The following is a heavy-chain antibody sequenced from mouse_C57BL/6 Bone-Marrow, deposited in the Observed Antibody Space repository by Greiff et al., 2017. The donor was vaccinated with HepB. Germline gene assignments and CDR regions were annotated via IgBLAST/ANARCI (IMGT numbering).Heavy chain of an antibody. J-gene: IGHJ3*01. CDR2: IRLKSDNYAT. D-gene: IGHD3-2*02. V-gene: IGHV6-3*01. CDR3: TGDSSGPAWFAY. CDR1: GFTFSNYW. Sequence: EVQLVESGGGLVQPGGSMKLSCVASGFTFSNYWMNLVRQSPEKGLEWVAQIRLKSDNYATHYAESVKGRFTISRDDSKSSVYLQMNNLRAEDTGIYYCTGDSSGPAWFAYWGQGTLVTVSA.